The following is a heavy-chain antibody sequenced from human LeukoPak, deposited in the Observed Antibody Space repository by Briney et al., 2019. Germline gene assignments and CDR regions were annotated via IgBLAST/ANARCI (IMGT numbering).Heavy chain of an antibody. V-gene: IGHV3-23*01. D-gene: IGHD4-23*01. CDR2: ISGGATST. Sequence: RASLRLSCAASGFTLSNYGMTWVRQAPGKGLEWVSAISGGATSTYYADSVKGRFTISRDNSKNTLYLEMNSLRADDTAVYYCAKDSPVATYWGQGTLVTVSS. CDR1: GFTLSNYG. CDR3: AKDSPVATY. J-gene: IGHJ4*02.